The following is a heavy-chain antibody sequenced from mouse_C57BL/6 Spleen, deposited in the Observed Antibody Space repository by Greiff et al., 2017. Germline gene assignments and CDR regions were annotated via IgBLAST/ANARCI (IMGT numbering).Heavy chain of an antibody. J-gene: IGHJ2*01. V-gene: IGHV1-55*01. D-gene: IGHD2-4*01. CDR1: GYTFTSYW. Sequence: VQLQQPGAELVKPGASVKMSCKASGYTFTSYWITWVKQRPGQGLEWIGDIYPGSGSTNYNEKFKSKATLTVDTSSSTAYMQLSSLTSEDSAVYYCARKHYDYGDAGFDYWGQGTTLTVSS. CDR3: ARKHYDYGDAGFDY. CDR2: IYPGSGST.